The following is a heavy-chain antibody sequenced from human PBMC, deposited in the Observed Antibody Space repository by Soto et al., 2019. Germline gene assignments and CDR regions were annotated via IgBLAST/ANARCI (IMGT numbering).Heavy chain of an antibody. Sequence: GESLRISCKGSRYRFARYRIVWMRQMPGKGLEWIGIIYPDDSDTRSSPSFQGQVTISADKSSGTSYLQWSSLKASDTAIYYCARHGSLLTLPMQRGFDPWGQGTVVTVSS. CDR3: ARHGSLLTLPMQRGFDP. CDR2: IYPDDSDT. CDR1: RYRFARYR. V-gene: IGHV5-51*01. J-gene: IGHJ5*02. D-gene: IGHD6-25*01.